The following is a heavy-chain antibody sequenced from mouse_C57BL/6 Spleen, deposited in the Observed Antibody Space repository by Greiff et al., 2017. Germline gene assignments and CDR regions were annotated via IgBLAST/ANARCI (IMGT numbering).Heavy chain of an antibody. J-gene: IGHJ4*01. CDR3: ARKDGYSDYYAMDD. Sequence: VQLQQSGPGLVQPSQSLSITCTVSGFSLTSYGVHWVRQSPGKGLEWLGVIWSGGSTDYNAAFISRLSISKDNSKSQVFFKMNSLQADDTSIYYCARKDGYSDYYAMDDWGQGTSVTVSS. CDR1: GFSLTSYG. CDR2: IWSGGST. V-gene: IGHV2-2*01. D-gene: IGHD2-3*01.